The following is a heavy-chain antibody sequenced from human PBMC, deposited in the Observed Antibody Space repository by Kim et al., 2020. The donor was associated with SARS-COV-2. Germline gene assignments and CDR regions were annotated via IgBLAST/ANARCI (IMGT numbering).Heavy chain of an antibody. V-gene: IGHV1-2*02. CDR1: GYTFSGYN. Sequence: ASVKVSCKTSGYTFSGYNIHWVRQAPGQGLEWVGWVNPNSGATTLAQKFHGRVTMTRDTAISTVYMEVYSLRAGDTAVYYCARAGSRSFDMWGQGTLVTVSS. J-gene: IGHJ3*02. CDR3: ARAGSRSFDM. CDR2: VNPNSGAT. D-gene: IGHD3-10*01.